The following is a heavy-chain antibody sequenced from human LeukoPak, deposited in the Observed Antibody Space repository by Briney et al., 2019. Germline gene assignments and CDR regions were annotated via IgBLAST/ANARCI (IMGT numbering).Heavy chain of an antibody. D-gene: IGHD6-19*01. J-gene: IGHJ4*02. Sequence: SETLSLTCAVYGGSFSGYYWSWIRQPPGKGLEWIGEINHSGSTNYNPSLKSRVTISVDTSKDQFSLKLSSVTAADTAVYYCARASGWYDYWGQGTLVTVSS. V-gene: IGHV4-34*01. CDR3: ARASGWYDY. CDR2: INHSGST. CDR1: GGSFSGYY.